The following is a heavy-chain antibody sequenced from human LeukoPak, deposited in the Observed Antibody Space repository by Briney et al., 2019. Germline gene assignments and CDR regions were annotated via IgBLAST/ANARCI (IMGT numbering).Heavy chain of an antibody. J-gene: IGHJ4*02. V-gene: IGHV3-23*01. Sequence: PGGSLRLSCAASGFTFSTYAMNWVRQAPGEGLEWVSSISASGGSAFYGDSVKGRFTISRDNSKNTLYLQMNSLRAEDTAVYYCANTNSGSHYYFDYWGQGTLVTVSS. CDR3: ANTNSGSHYYFDY. D-gene: IGHD1-26*01. CDR2: ISASGGSA. CDR1: GFTFSTYA.